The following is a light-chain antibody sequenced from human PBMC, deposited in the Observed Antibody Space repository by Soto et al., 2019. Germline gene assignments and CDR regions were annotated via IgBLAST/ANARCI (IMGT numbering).Light chain of an antibody. V-gene: IGKV3-20*01. J-gene: IGKJ1*01. Sequence: VFTQSPGTLSLSPGERATLSCRASQSVSSIYLGWPPPTPGQAPRLLIYGASSRATGIPNRFSGSGSGTDFTLTISRLEHEDFAVYYCKQYCSSPCTLAQGT. CDR3: KQYCSSPCT. CDR1: QSVSSIY. CDR2: GAS.